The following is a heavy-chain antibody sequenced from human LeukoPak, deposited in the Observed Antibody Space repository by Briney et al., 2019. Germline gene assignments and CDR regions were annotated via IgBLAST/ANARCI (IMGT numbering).Heavy chain of an antibody. CDR2: ISAYNGNT. J-gene: IGHJ4*02. Sequence: ASVKVSCKASGYTFTSYGISWVRQAPGQGLEWMGWISAYNGNTDYAQKLQGRVTMTTDTSTSTAYMELRSLRSDDTAVYYCARDSSSWNSFDYWGQGTLVTVSS. CDR3: ARDSSSWNSFDY. CDR1: GYTFTSYG. D-gene: IGHD6-13*01. V-gene: IGHV1-18*01.